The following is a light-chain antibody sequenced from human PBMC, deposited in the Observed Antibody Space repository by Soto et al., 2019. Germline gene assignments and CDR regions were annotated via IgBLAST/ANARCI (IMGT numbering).Light chain of an antibody. CDR1: SGHNTYI. Sequence: QPVLTQSSSASASLGSSVKLTCILSSGHNTYIIAWHQQQPGKAPRFLMTLDRSGSYNRGSGVPDRFSGSSSGADRYLTISNLQFEDEGDYYCETWYSNTHKVFGGGSKVTVL. CDR3: ETWYSNTHKV. CDR2: LDRSGSY. J-gene: IGLJ3*02. V-gene: IGLV4-60*02.